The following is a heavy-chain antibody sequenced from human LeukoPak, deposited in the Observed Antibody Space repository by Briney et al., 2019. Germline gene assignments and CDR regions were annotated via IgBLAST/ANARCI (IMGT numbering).Heavy chain of an antibody. CDR2: ISSSGSTI. J-gene: IGHJ5*02. Sequence: PGGSLRLSCAASGFTFSSYEMNWVRQAPGKGLEWVSYISSSGSTIYYADSVKGRFTISRDNAKNSLYLQMNSLRAEDTAVYYCARDRGIAAAGRGRVWWFDPWGQGTLVTVSS. CDR3: ARDRGIAAAGRGRVWWFDP. CDR1: GFTFSSYE. V-gene: IGHV3-48*03. D-gene: IGHD6-13*01.